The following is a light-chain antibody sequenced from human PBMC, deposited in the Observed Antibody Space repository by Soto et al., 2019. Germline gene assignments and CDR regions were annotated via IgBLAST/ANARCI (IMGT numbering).Light chain of an antibody. CDR1: SSDVGDNKY. CDR3: YSHPSGTRGV. V-gene: IGLV2-14*01. J-gene: IGLJ2*01. CDR2: DVS. Sequence: QSALTQPASVSGSPGQSITISCTGTSSDVGDNKYISWYQQHPGKAPKVMIYDVSNRPSGVSNRFSGSKSGNTASLTISGLQVEDEADYYCYSHPSGTRGVFGGGTKLTVL.